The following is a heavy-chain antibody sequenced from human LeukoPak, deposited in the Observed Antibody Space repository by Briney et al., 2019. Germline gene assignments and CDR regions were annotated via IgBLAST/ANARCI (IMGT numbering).Heavy chain of an antibody. V-gene: IGHV1-69*13. D-gene: IGHD1-14*01. Sequence: SVKVSCKASGGTFSSYAISWVRQAPGQGLEWMGGIIPIFGTANYAQKFQGRVTITADESTRTAYMELSSLRSEDTAVYYCARGMSVSAHMDVWGKGTTVTISS. CDR2: IIPIFGTA. CDR3: ARGMSVSAHMDV. CDR1: GGTFSSYA. J-gene: IGHJ6*03.